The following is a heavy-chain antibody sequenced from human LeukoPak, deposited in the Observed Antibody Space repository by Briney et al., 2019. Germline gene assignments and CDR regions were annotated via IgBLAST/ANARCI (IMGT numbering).Heavy chain of an antibody. V-gene: IGHV4-30-4*01. J-gene: IGHJ4*02. CDR1: GGSISSGDYY. D-gene: IGHD3-22*01. CDR2: IYYSGST. CDR3: ARGADSSGYYSIFYFDY. Sequence: SETLSLTCTVSGGSISSGDYYWSWLRQPPGKGLEWIGYIYYSGSTYYNPSLKSRVIISIDTSKNQFSLKLSSMTAADTAVYYCARGADSSGYYSIFYFDYWGQGTLVTVSS.